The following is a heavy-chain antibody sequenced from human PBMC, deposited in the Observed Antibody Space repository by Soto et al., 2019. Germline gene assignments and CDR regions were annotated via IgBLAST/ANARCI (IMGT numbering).Heavy chain of an antibody. CDR3: AGGHNYYDSSGYYGD. CDR1: GYTFTSYD. D-gene: IGHD3-22*01. V-gene: IGHV1-8*01. J-gene: IGHJ4*02. Sequence: QVQLVQSGAEVKKPGASVKVSCKASGYTFTSYDINWVRQATGQGLEWIGWMNPNSGNTGYAQKVQDRVTMARSNSVSTVYMELTGLKSENTAVYYCAGGHNYYDSSGYYGDWGQGTLVTVSS. CDR2: MNPNSGNT.